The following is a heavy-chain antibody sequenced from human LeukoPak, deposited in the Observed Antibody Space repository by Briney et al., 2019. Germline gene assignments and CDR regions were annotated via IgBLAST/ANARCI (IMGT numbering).Heavy chain of an antibody. D-gene: IGHD3-10*01. CDR3: ARTSFLYYGSGSYNWFDP. CDR2: SYHSGST. Sequence: SETLSLTCTVSGYSISSGYYWGWIRQPPGKGLEWIGSSYHSGSTYYNPSLKSRVTISVDTSKNQFSLKLSSVTAADTAVYYCARTSFLYYGSGSYNWFDPWGQGTLVTVSS. V-gene: IGHV4-38-2*02. J-gene: IGHJ5*02. CDR1: GYSISSGYY.